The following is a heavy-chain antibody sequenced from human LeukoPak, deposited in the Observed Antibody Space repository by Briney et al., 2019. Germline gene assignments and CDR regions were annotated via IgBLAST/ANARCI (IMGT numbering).Heavy chain of an antibody. D-gene: IGHD3-16*01. CDR3: ASRGSYVSYYFDY. V-gene: IGHV4-4*02. Sequence: SETLSLTCAVSGGSISSSNWWSWVRQPPGKGLEWIGEIYHSGSTNYNPSLKSRVTISVDKSKNQFSLKLSSVTAADTAVYYCASRGSYVSYYFDYWGQGTLVTVSS. CDR1: GGSISSSNW. J-gene: IGHJ4*02. CDR2: IYHSGST.